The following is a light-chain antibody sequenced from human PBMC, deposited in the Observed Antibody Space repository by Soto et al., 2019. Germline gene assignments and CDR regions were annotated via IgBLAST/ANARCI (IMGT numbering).Light chain of an antibody. V-gene: IGLV1-44*01. CDR1: SSNIGGNI. J-gene: IGLJ2*01. Sequence: QSVLTQPPSASGTPGQRVTISCSGSSSNIGGNIVNWYQQLPGTAPKLLIFGNDQRPSWVPDRFSGSKSVTSASLAISGLQSEDEANYYCAAWDDSLNGVVFGGGTKVTVL. CDR2: GND. CDR3: AAWDDSLNGVV.